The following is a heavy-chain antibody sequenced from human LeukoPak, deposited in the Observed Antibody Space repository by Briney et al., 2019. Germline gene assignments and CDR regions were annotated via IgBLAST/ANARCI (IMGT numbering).Heavy chain of an antibody. J-gene: IGHJ4*02. V-gene: IGHV4-59*01. CDR3: ARNLYGRNLNYFDS. CDR1: GGSISSYY. D-gene: IGHD4-23*01. CDR2: IYYSGST. Sequence: SETLSLTCTVSGGSISSYYWSWIRQPPGKGLEWIGYIYYSGSTNYNPSLKSRVTISVDTSKNQFSLKLSSVTAADTAVYYCARNLYGRNLNYFDSWGQGTLVTVSS.